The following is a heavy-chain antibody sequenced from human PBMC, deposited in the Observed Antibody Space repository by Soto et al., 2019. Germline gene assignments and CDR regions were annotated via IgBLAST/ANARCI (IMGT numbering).Heavy chain of an antibody. V-gene: IGHV4-59*01. CDR3: AAGLDNDKVGD. D-gene: IGHD2-2*03. Sequence: QVRLQESGPGLVKPSETLSLTCTFSGGSISPSYWNCVRQPPGKRPEWIGCIYYTGTTHSNPSLKCRVTISVDTSKYQFALALTSVHAADPAMDFCAAGLDNDKVGDWGQGTLVTVSS. CDR1: GGSISPSY. J-gene: IGHJ4*02. CDR2: IYYTGTT.